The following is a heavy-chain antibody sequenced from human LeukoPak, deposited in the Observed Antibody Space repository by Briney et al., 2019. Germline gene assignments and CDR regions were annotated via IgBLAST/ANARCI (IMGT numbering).Heavy chain of an antibody. CDR2: INHSGST. Sequence: SETLSLTCAVYGGPFSGYYWSWIRQPPGKGLEWIGEINHSGSTNYNPSLKSRVTISVDTSKNQFSLKLSSVTAADTAVYYCARVGPRRGYSGYVDYWGQGTLVTVSS. V-gene: IGHV4-34*01. CDR3: ARVGPRRGYSGYVDY. D-gene: IGHD5-12*01. CDR1: GGPFSGYY. J-gene: IGHJ4*02.